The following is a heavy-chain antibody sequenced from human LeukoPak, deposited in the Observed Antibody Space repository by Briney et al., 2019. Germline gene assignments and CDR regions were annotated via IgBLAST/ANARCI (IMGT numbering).Heavy chain of an antibody. J-gene: IGHJ4*02. CDR2: NSPYNGVT. CDR3: ARDRRLLLEVAFMAVASPYYFDY. CDR1: GYAFTTYG. V-gene: IGHV1-18*01. Sequence: ASVKVSCKPSGYAFTTYGVSWVRQAPGQGLEWMGWNSPYNGVTNYSQKFQDRVTMTTDTSTNTAYLELRSLTSDDTAVYYCARDRRLLLEVAFMAVASPYYFDYWGQGSLVTVSS. D-gene: IGHD6-19*01.